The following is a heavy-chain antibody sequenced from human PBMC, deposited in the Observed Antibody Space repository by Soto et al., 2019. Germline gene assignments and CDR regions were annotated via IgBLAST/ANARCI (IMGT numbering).Heavy chain of an antibody. V-gene: IGHV5-51*01. D-gene: IGHD4-17*01. CDR1: GYNFANYW. Sequence: HGESLKISCKGSGYNFANYWIGWVRQMPGKGLEWMGTIYPGDSDTRYSPSFQGQVTISADKSISTAYLQWSSLKASDTAMYYCARPGSLYGNFDSWGEGTLVTVSS. J-gene: IGHJ4*02. CDR2: IYPGDSDT. CDR3: ARPGSLYGNFDS.